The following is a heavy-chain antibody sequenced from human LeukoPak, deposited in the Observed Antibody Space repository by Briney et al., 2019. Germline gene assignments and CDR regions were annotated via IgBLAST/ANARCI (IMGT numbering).Heavy chain of an antibody. CDR1: GFSVSTNY. D-gene: IGHD5-12*01. CDR3: ARGLHYFDS. Sequence: QPGGSLRLSCAAYGFSVSTNYMSWVRQAPGKGLEWVSVIYSDGTTYYADSVKGRFTISRDNPKNTLYLQMNSLRADDTAVYYCARGLHYFDSWGQGTLVTVSS. J-gene: IGHJ4*02. V-gene: IGHV3-66*01. CDR2: IYSDGTT.